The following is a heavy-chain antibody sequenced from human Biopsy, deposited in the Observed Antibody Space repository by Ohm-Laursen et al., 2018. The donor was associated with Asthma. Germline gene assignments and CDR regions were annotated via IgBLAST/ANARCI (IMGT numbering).Heavy chain of an antibody. V-gene: IGHV3-30*03. Sequence: RSLRLSCAASGFVFSQCGMNWVRQGPGKGLEWVALVSSAGHNKYYDDSVKGRSTISRDNSRNRLYLQINRLTVEDSAVYFCARQSGQDYGDSSGFDIWGQGTKVAVSS. CDR2: VSSAGHNK. D-gene: IGHD3-22*01. CDR3: ARQSGQDYGDSSGFDI. CDR1: GFVFSQCG. J-gene: IGHJ3*02.